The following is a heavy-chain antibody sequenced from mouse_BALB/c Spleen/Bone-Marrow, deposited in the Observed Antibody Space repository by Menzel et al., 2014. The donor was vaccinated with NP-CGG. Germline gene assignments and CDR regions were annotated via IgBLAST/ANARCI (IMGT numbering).Heavy chain of an antibody. Sequence: DLVKPGASVKLSCKASGYTFTNYWINWIKQRPGQGLEWIGRIAPGSGSTYYNEMFKGKATLIVDTSSSTAYIQLSSLSSEDSAVYFCARGIYYGNYVYAMDYWGQGTSVTVSS. CDR1: GYTFTNYW. D-gene: IGHD2-1*01. J-gene: IGHJ4*01. V-gene: IGHV1S41*01. CDR2: IAPGSGST. CDR3: ARGIYYGNYVYAMDY.